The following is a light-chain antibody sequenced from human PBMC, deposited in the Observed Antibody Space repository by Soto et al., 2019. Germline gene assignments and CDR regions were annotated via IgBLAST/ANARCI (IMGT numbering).Light chain of an antibody. Sequence: QSVLTQPPSMSGAPGQRVTISCTGSSSNIGAGYDVHWYQQLPGTAPKLLIYTNNNRPSGVPDRFSGSKSGTSASLAITGLQAEDEADYYCQSFDSSLVNYVFGTGTKVTVL. CDR1: SSNIGAGYD. J-gene: IGLJ1*01. CDR2: TNN. CDR3: QSFDSSLVNYV. V-gene: IGLV1-40*01.